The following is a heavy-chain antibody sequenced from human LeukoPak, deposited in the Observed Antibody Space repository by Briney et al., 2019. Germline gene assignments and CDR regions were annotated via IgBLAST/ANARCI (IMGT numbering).Heavy chain of an antibody. CDR3: ARVLCNWNDGMCYYYGMDV. V-gene: IGHV1-2*02. CDR1: GYTFTGYY. CDR2: INPNSGGT. Sequence: ASVKVSCRASGYTFTGYYMHWVRQAPGQGLEWMGWINPNSGGTNYARKFQGRVTMTRDTSISTAYMELSRLRSDDTAVYYCARVLCNWNDGMCYYYGMDVWGQGTTVTVSS. D-gene: IGHD1-20*01. J-gene: IGHJ6*02.